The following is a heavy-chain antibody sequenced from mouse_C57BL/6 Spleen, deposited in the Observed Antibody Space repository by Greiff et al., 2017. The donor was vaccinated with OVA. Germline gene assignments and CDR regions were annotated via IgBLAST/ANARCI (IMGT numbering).Heavy chain of an antibody. D-gene: IGHD2-5*01. CDR3: ARYYSNSRLFDY. CDR2: IYPGSGST. J-gene: IGHJ2*01. CDR1: GYTFTSYW. Sequence: QVQLQQSGAELVKPGASVKMSCKASGYTFTSYWITWVKQRPGQGLEWIGDIYPGSGSTNYNEKFKSKATLTVDTSSSTAYMQLSSLTSEDSAVYYCARYYSNSRLFDYWGQGTTLTVSS. V-gene: IGHV1-55*01.